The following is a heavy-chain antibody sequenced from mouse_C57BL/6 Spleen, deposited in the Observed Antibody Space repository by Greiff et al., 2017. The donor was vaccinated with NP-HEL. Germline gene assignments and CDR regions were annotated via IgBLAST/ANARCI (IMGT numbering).Heavy chain of an antibody. Sequence: VQLQQSGAELVKPGASVKMSCKASGYTFTSYWITWVKQRPGQGLEWIGDIYPGRGSTNYNEKFKSKATMTVDTSSSTSYMQLSSLTSEDSAVYYCARLYDGSSYSDYWGQGTTLTVSS. J-gene: IGHJ2*01. CDR2: IYPGRGST. D-gene: IGHD1-1*01. CDR1: GYTFTSYW. V-gene: IGHV1-55*01. CDR3: ARLYDGSSYSDY.